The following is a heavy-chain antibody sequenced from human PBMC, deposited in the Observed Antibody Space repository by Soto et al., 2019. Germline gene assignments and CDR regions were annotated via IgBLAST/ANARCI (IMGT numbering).Heavy chain of an antibody. CDR2: IDLTDSYT. CDR3: ARHEGYYYGSGSYYYYYGMDV. D-gene: IGHD3-10*01. J-gene: IGHJ6*02. V-gene: IGHV5-10-1*01. CDR1: GYSFRNNW. Sequence: PGESLKISCKGSGYSFRNNWITWVRQMPGKGLEWMGRIDLTDSYTSYSPSFQGHVTISADKSISTAYLQWSSLKASDTAMYYCARHEGYYYGSGSYYYYYGMDVWGQGTTVTVSS.